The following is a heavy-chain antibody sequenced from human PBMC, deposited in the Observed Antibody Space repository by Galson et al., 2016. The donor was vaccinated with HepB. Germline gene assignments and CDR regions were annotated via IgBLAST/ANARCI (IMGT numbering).Heavy chain of an antibody. CDR1: GGSISSSHYY. J-gene: IGHJ4*02. V-gene: IGHV4-39*01. D-gene: IGHD3-22*01. CDR3: ARYSSGYRPNFDY. CDR2: VYYSGST. Sequence: SETLSLTCTVSGGSISSSHYYCGWIRQPPGKGLEWFGNVYYSGSTYYNPSLKSRVTISVDTSKNQFSLKLSSVTAADTAVYYCARYSSGYRPNFDYWGQGTLVTVSS.